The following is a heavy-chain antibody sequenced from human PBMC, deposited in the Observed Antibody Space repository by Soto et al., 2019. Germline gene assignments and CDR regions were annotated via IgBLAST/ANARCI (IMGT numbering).Heavy chain of an antibody. CDR3: ARDRGYEGIAARWYFDL. J-gene: IGHJ2*01. CDR2: IIPIFGTA. D-gene: IGHD6-6*01. CDR1: GGTFSSYA. Sequence: ASVKVSCKASGGTFSSYAISWVRQAPGQGLEWMGGIIPIFGTANYAQKVQGRVTITADESTSTAYMELSSLRSEDTAVHYCARDRGYEGIAARWYFDLWGRGTLVTVSS. V-gene: IGHV1-69*13.